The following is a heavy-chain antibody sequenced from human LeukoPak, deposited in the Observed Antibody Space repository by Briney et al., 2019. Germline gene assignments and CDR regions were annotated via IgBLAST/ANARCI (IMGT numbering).Heavy chain of an antibody. CDR1: GYTFTSYG. J-gene: IGHJ4*02. CDR3: ATPVWRRAVAGYYFDY. D-gene: IGHD6-19*01. CDR2: ISAYNGNT. Sequence: GASVKVSCKASGYTFTSYGISWVRQAPGQGLEWMGWISAYNGNTNYAQKLQGRVTMTTDTSTSTAYMELSSLRSEDTAVYYCATPVWRRAVAGYYFDYSGQGTLVTVSP. V-gene: IGHV1-18*01.